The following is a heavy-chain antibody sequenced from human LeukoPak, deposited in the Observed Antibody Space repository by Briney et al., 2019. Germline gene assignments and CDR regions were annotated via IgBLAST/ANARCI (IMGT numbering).Heavy chain of an antibody. V-gene: IGHV4-59*01. CDR2: IYYSGST. D-gene: IGHD6-13*01. J-gene: IGHJ4*02. CDR1: GGSISSYY. CDR3: ARDLGYSSSLVLGY. Sequence: TSETLSLTCTVSGGSISSYYWSWIRQPPGKGLEWIGYIYYSGSTNYNPSLKSRVTISVDTSKNQFSLKLSSVTAADTAVYYCARDLGYSSSLVLGYWGKGPLVTVSS.